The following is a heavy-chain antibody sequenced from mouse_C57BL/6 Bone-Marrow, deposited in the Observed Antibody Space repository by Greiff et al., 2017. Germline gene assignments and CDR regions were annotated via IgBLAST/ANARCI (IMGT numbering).Heavy chain of an antibody. CDR3: ARGVWLRRAY. V-gene: IGHV5-2*01. CDR2: INSYGGST. CDR1: DYAFPSHD. D-gene: IGHD2-2*01. J-gene: IGHJ2*01. Sequence: EVQLLESGGGLVQPGESLKLSCKSNDYAFPSHDMSWVRKTPLTSLELVAAINSYGGSTYYTDAMERRFIITRDTTKKTLYLQMSSLGSEDTALYYCARGVWLRRAYWGQGTTLTVSS.